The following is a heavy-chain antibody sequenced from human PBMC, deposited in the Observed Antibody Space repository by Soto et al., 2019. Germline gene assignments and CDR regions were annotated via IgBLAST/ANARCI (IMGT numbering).Heavy chain of an antibody. V-gene: IGHV3-7*01. CDR3: ARDLSAGATEGYFQH. CDR1: GFTFSSYW. J-gene: IGHJ1*01. D-gene: IGHD1-26*01. Sequence: EVQLVESGGGLVQPGGSLRLSCAASGFTFSSYWMSWVRQAPGKGLEWVANIKQDGSEKYYVDSVKGRFTISRDNAKNSLDLQMNSLRAEDTAVYYCARDLSAGATEGYFQHWGQGTLVTVSS. CDR2: IKQDGSEK.